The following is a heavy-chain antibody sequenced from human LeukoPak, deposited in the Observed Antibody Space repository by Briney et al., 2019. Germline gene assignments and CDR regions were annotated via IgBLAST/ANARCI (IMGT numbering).Heavy chain of an antibody. CDR3: ARDGITRDRGVIIAAVDY. V-gene: IGHV1-18*01. D-gene: IGHD3-10*01. CDR1: GYTFTNYG. CDR2: ISAYTGNT. J-gene: IGHJ4*02. Sequence: GASVKVSCKASGYTFTNYGFSWVRQAPGQGLEWMGWISAYTGNTNYAQKLQGRVTMTTDPSTSTAYMELRSLRSDDTAVYYCARDGITRDRGVIIAAVDYWGQGTLVSVSS.